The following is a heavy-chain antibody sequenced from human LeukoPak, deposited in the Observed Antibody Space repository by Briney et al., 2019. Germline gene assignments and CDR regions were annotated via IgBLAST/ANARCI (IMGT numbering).Heavy chain of an antibody. V-gene: IGHV1-2*02. J-gene: IGHJ6*04. CDR2: INPNSGGT. CDR3: ARGITMVRGVRERTKKWTLLEMDV. D-gene: IGHD3-10*01. Sequence: ASVKVPCKPSGYTFTDYFIHWVRQAPGQGLEWMGWINPNSGGTNYAQKFQGRVTMTRDTSISTAYMELSRLRSDDTAVYYRARGITMVRGVRERTKKWTLLEMDVWGKGTTVTVSS. CDR1: GYTFTDYF.